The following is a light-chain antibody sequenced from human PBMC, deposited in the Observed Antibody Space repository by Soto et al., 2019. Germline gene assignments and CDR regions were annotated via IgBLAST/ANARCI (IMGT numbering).Light chain of an antibody. CDR1: SSDVGGYNY. CDR3: SSYTSSSTPLYV. V-gene: IGLV2-14*03. J-gene: IGLJ1*01. CDR2: GVS. Sequence: QSVLTQPASVSGSPGQSITISCTGTSSDVGGYNYVSWYQQHPGKAPKLMIYGVSNRPSVVSYCFFGSKSGNTASLTISGLQAEDEADYYCSSYTSSSTPLYVFGTGTKVTVL.